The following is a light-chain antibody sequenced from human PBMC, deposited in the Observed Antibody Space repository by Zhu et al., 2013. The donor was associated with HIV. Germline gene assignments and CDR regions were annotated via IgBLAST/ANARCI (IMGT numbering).Light chain of an antibody. CDR3: QQLNSYPIT. V-gene: IGKV1-9*01. Sequence: GDRVTITCWASQGISSYLAWYQQKPGKAPKLLIYAASTLQSGVPSRFSGSGSGTEFTLTISSLQPEDFATYYCQQLNSYPITFGQGTRLEIK. CDR2: AAS. CDR1: QGISSY. J-gene: IGKJ5*01.